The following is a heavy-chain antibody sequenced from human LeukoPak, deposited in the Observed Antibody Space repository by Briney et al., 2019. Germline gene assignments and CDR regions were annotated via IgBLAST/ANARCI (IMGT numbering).Heavy chain of an antibody. V-gene: IGHV1-18*01. Sequence: ASVKVSCKASGYMCRNYGIVWGRQAPGQGPEWMGWISVYNDDTYYAQTFQGRVTMTTDTLTTTAYMELTSLRSDGTAVYYCARGFGELDDYYGMDVWGTGTTVTVFS. J-gene: IGHJ6*04. CDR2: ISVYNDDT. CDR1: GYMCRNYG. CDR3: ARGFGELDDYYGMDV. D-gene: IGHD3-10*01.